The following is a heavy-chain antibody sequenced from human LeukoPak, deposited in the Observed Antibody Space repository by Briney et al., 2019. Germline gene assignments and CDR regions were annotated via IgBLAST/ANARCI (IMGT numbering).Heavy chain of an antibody. CDR3: ARGREPYTNTDWFDP. CDR1: GFTFHYYG. CDR2: ISSSGVYT. V-gene: IGHV3-21*01. Sequence: GGSLRLSCAASGFTFHYYGMNWVRQAPGKGLEWVSSISSSGVYTYYADSVKGRFTISRDNAGNSLYLQMDSLRAEDTGLYYCARGREPYTNTDWFDPWGQGTLVTVSS. J-gene: IGHJ5*02. D-gene: IGHD2-2*02.